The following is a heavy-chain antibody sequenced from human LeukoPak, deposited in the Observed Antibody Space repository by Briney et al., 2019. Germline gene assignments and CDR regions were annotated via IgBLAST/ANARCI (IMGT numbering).Heavy chain of an antibody. CDR1: GFTFSSYS. CDR3: ARHGEAYNWTPEAWSDP. D-gene: IGHD1-20*01. CDR2: ISYDGSNK. V-gene: IGHV3-30-3*01. J-gene: IGHJ5*02. Sequence: GGSLRLSCAASGFTFSSYSMHWVRQAPGKGLEWVVDISYDGSNKYYADSVKGRFTISRDNSKNTLYLQMNSLRAEDTAVYYWARHGEAYNWTPEAWSDPWGQETLVPVSS.